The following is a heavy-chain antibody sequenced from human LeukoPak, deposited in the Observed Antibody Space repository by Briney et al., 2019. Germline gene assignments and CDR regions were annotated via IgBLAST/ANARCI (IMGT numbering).Heavy chain of an antibody. CDR2: INTDGKTA. CDR3: ARDYPPY. V-gene: IGHV3-74*01. Sequence: GGSLRLSCVASGFTFSSSWMHWVRQAPGKGLVWVSRINTDGKTATYADSVKGRFTISRDNTKNTLYLQMNSLNAEDTALYYCARDYPPYWGQGTLVTVSA. J-gene: IGHJ4*02. CDR1: GFTFSSSW.